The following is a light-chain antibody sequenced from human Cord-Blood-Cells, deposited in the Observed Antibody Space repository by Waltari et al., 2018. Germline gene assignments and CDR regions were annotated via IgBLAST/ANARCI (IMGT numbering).Light chain of an antibody. CDR3: QQRSNWSPWT. V-gene: IGKV3-11*01. CDR2: DAS. Sequence: EIVLTQSPATLSLSPGERDTLSCRASQSVSSYLAWYQQKPGQAPRLLIYDASNRATGIPARFSGSGSGTDFTLTISSLEPEDFAVYYSQQRSNWSPWTFGQGTKVEIK. CDR1: QSVSSY. J-gene: IGKJ1*01.